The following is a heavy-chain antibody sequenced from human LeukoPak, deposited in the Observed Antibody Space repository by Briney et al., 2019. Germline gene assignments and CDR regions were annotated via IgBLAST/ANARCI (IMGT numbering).Heavy chain of an antibody. Sequence: SVKVSCKASGGTFSSNAISWVRQAPGQGLEWMGRIIPIFGTANYAQKFQGRVTITTDESTSTAYMELSSLRSEDTAVYYCARTDPGGSSFDYWGQGTLVTVSS. CDR3: ARTDPGGSSFDY. CDR1: GGTFSSNA. J-gene: IGHJ4*02. CDR2: IIPIFGTA. V-gene: IGHV1-69*05. D-gene: IGHD5-12*01.